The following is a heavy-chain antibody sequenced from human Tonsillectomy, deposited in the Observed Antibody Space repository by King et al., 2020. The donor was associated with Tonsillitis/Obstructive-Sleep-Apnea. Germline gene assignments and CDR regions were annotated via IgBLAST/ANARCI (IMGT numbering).Heavy chain of an antibody. D-gene: IGHD2-2*01. J-gene: IGHJ6*03. CDR2: ISAYNGNT. Sequence: QLVQSGAEVKKPGASVKVSCKASGYTFTSYGISWVRQAPGQGLAWMGWISAYNGNTNYAQNLQGRVTMTTDTSTSTAYMELRSLRSDDTAVYYCARDLGDCSTTSCYSDGKYYHYYMDVWGKGTTVTVSS. CDR1: GYTFTSYG. V-gene: IGHV1-18*01. CDR3: ARDLGDCSTTSCYSDGKYYHYYMDV.